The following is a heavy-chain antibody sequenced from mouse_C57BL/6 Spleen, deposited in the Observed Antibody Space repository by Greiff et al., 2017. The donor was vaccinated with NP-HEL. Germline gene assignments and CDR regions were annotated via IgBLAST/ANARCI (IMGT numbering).Heavy chain of an antibody. D-gene: IGHD4-1*01. CDR1: GYTFTSYW. V-gene: IGHV1-61*01. Sequence: QVHVKQPGAELVRPGSSVKLSCKASGYTFTSYWMDWVKQRPGQGLEWIGNIYPSDSETHYNQKFKDKATLTVDKSSSTAYMQLSSLTSEDSAVYYCAREGGGTFDYWGQGTTLTVSS. CDR3: AREGGGTFDY. CDR2: IYPSDSET. J-gene: IGHJ2*01.